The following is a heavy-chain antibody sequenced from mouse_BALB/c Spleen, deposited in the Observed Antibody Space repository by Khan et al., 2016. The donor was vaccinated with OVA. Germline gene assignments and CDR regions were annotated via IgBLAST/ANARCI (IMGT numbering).Heavy chain of an antibody. J-gene: IGHJ3*01. Sequence: VQLQQPGPELIKPGASVKMSCKTSGYTFTNYVIHWVRQRPGQGLEWIGYINPSNDGTRFNAKFRGKATLISDKSSTTAYLEFSSLTSEDSAVYYCAREASNWDFSFPYWGQGTLVTVSA. V-gene: IGHV1S136*01. D-gene: IGHD4-1*01. CDR1: GYTFTNYV. CDR3: AREASNWDFSFPY. CDR2: INPSNDGT.